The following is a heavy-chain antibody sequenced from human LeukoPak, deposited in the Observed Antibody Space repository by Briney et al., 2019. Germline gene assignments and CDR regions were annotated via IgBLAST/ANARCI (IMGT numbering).Heavy chain of an antibody. CDR3: ARGGSRYYYMDV. Sequence: PSETLSLTCAVSGVSINVSITRHYWGWIRQSPGKGLEWIGRVYTSGSTNYNPSLKSRVTMSMDTSKNQFSLKVSSVTAADTAVYYCARGGSRYYYMDVWGKGTTVTVSS. CDR1: GVSINVSITRHY. V-gene: IGHV4-4*07. J-gene: IGHJ6*03. CDR2: VYTSGST. D-gene: IGHD2-2*01.